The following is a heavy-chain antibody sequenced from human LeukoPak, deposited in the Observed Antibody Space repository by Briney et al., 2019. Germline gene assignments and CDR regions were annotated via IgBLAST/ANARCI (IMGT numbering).Heavy chain of an antibody. J-gene: IGHJ3*02. Sequence: GGSLRLSCAASGFTFSDYYMSWIRQAPGKGLEWVSYISSSGSTIYYADSVKGRFTISRDNAKNSLYLQMNSLRAEDTAVYYCARDATGYYPSYHAFDIWGQGTMVTVSS. V-gene: IGHV3-11*04. CDR2: ISSSGSTI. CDR3: ARDATGYYPSYHAFDI. D-gene: IGHD3-9*01. CDR1: GFTFSDYY.